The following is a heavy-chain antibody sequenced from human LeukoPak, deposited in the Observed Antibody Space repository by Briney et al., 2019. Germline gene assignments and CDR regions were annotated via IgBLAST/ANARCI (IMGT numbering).Heavy chain of an antibody. CDR1: GFTFSSYG. V-gene: IGHV3-23*01. D-gene: IGHD1-26*01. CDR2: ISGSGGST. Sequence: PGGSLRLSCAASGFTFSSYGMSWVRQAPGKGLEWVSAISGSGGSTYYADSVKGRFTISRDNSKNTPYLQMNSLRAEDTAVYYCARDGLNRSYQKGPWGQGTLVTVSS. CDR3: ARDGLNRSYQKGP. J-gene: IGHJ4*02.